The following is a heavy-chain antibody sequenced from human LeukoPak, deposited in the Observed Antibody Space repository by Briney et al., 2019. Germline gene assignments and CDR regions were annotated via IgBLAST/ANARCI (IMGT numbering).Heavy chain of an antibody. Sequence: SETLSLTCTVSGDSISTYYWSWIRQSPGKGLEWIGYIYYSGSTNYNPSLKSRVTISVDTSKNQFSLKLTSVTAADTAVYYCARRKGGQFDWLLYVGEAFDIWGQGTMVTVSS. CDR1: GDSISTYY. CDR3: ARRKGGQFDWLLYVGEAFDI. CDR2: IYYSGST. J-gene: IGHJ3*02. V-gene: IGHV4-59*01. D-gene: IGHD3-9*01.